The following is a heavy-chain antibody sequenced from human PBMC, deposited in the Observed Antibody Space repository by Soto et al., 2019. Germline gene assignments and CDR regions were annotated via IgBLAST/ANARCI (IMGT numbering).Heavy chain of an antibody. CDR1: GFAFSSYA. Sequence: EVQLLESGGGLVQPGGSLRLSCAASGFAFSSYAMAWVRQAPGKGLEWVSLISATGGSTYYADSVKGRFSISRDNSKNTLYLQMKSLSAEDTALYYCAKTVLVTSNWFDPWGQGTLVIVSS. CDR3: AKTVLVTSNWFDP. D-gene: IGHD2-21*02. V-gene: IGHV3-23*01. CDR2: ISATGGST. J-gene: IGHJ5*02.